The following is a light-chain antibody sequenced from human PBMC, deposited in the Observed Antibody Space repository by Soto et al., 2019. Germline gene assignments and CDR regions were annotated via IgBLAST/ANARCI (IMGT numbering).Light chain of an antibody. CDR2: DAS. J-gene: IGKJ4*01. V-gene: IGKV3-11*01. Sequence: DIVLTQSPATLSLSPGERATLSCRASQSVSNSLAWYQQKPGQPPRLLIYDASNRATGIPARFSGSASGAAFTLTISSLQPEDFATYYCLQYNSYPFTFGGGTKVDIK. CDR1: QSVSNS. CDR3: LQYNSYPFT.